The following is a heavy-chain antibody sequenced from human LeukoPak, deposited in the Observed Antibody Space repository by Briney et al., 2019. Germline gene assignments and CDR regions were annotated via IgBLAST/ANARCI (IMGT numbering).Heavy chain of an antibody. V-gene: IGHV4-59*01. CDR2: IYYSGST. CDR1: GGSISNYY. CDR3: ARAGQFISARPITFDY. D-gene: IGHD6-6*01. Sequence: SETLSLTCTVSGGSISNYYWCWIRHPPGKGLEWIGYIYYSGSTNSNPSLKSRVTISLDTSKNQFSLKLSSVTAADTAVYYCARAGQFISARPITFDYSGQGSLVTVSS. J-gene: IGHJ4*02.